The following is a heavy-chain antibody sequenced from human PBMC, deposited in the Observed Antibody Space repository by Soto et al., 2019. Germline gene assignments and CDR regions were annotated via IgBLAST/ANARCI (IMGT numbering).Heavy chain of an antibody. D-gene: IGHD5-12*01. Sequence: QVQLQESGPGLVKPSQTLSLTCTVSGGSISSGGYYWRWIRQHPGKALEWIGYIYYSGSTYYNPSLKSRVTISVDTSKNQVSLKLSSVTAADTAVYDFARCPLRLTYYFDYWGQGTLVTVSS. V-gene: IGHV4-31*03. CDR2: IYYSGST. CDR3: ARCPLRLTYYFDY. CDR1: GGSISSGGYY. J-gene: IGHJ4*02.